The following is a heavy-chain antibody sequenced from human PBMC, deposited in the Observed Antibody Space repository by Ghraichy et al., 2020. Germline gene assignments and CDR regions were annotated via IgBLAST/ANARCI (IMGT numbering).Heavy chain of an antibody. V-gene: IGHV4-38-2*02. D-gene: IGHD4-17*01. CDR1: GYSISSGYY. CDR2: IYHSGST. Sequence: SETLSLTCAVSGYSISSGYYWGWIRQPPGKGLEWIGSIYHSGSTYYNPSLKSRVTISVDTSKNQFSLKLSSVTAADTAVYYCAGDDGNGDYGAIWGQGTMVTVSS. J-gene: IGHJ3*02. CDR3: AGDDGNGDYGAI.